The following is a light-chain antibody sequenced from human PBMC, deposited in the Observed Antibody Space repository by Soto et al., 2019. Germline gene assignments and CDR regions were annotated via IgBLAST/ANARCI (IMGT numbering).Light chain of an antibody. CDR3: QQCDNWPLIT. J-gene: IGKJ5*01. CDR1: QSVSSY. V-gene: IGKV3-11*01. Sequence: EIILTQSPDTLSLSPGEIATLSCRASQSVSSYLAWYQQKPGQAPRLIIYDASNRATGIPARFSGSGSGTAFTLTISSLQSEDFALYYCQQCDNWPLITLGQGTRLEIK. CDR2: DAS.